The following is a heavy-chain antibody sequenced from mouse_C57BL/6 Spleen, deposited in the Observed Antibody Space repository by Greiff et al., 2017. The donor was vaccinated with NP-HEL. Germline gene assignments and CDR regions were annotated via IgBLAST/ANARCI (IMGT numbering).Heavy chain of an antibody. CDR3: ARYYGYDVGYFDY. J-gene: IGHJ2*01. Sequence: VQLKESGPELVKPGASVKMSCKASGYTFTDYNMHWVKQSHGKSLEWIGYINPNNGGTSYNQKFKGKATLTVNKSSSTAYMELRSLTAEDAAVYYCARYYGYDVGYFDYWGQGTTLTVSS. V-gene: IGHV1-22*01. CDR1: GYTFTDYN. D-gene: IGHD2-2*01. CDR2: INPNNGGT.